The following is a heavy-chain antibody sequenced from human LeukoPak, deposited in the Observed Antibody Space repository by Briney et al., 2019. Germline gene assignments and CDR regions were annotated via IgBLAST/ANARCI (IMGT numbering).Heavy chain of an antibody. CDR1: GYSISSGYY. Sequence: SETLSLTCTVSGYSISSGYYWGWIRQPPGKGLEWIGSIYHSGSTYYNPSLKSRVTISVDTSKNQFSLKLSSVTAADTAVYYCARVSWFPGTSYYYMDVWGKGTTVTVSS. CDR2: IYHSGST. J-gene: IGHJ6*03. D-gene: IGHD1-1*01. V-gene: IGHV4-38-2*02. CDR3: ARVSWFPGTSYYYMDV.